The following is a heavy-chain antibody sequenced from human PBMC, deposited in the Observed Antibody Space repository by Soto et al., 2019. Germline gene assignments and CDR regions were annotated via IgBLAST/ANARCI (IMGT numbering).Heavy chain of an antibody. CDR1: GFVFSDYA. CDR3: ASLPIWCGSSSCYTEGFDS. J-gene: IGHJ4*02. Sequence: GSLRLSCXASGFVFSDYATSWVRQAPGKGLEWVSAISAGGSDTYYADSVKGRFTVSRVNSESTLYLQMNTLRAEDTAIYYCASLPIWCGSSSCYTEGFDSWGQGTLVTVSS. V-gene: IGHV3-23*01. CDR2: ISAGGSDT. D-gene: IGHD2-2*01.